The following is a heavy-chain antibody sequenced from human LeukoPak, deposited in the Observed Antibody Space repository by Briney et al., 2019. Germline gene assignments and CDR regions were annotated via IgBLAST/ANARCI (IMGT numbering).Heavy chain of an antibody. J-gene: IGHJ4*02. V-gene: IGHV3-53*01. CDR2: IYSGGST. CDR3: ASRIAEEYDY. CDR1: GFTVSSNY. D-gene: IGHD6-13*01. Sequence: GGSPRLSCAASGFTVSSNYMSWVRQAPGKGLEWVSVIYSGGSTYYADSVKGRFTISRDNSKNTLYLQMNSLRAEDTAVYYCASRIAEEYDYWGQGTLVTVSS.